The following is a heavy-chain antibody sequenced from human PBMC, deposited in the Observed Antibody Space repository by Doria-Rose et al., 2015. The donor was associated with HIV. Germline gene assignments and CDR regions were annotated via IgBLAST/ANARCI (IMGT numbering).Heavy chain of an antibody. D-gene: IGHD6-13*01. V-gene: IGHV2-26*01. CDR1: GVSLSSPGMG. Sequence: QITLKESGPVLVKPTETLTLTCTVSGVSLSSPGMGASWIRQPPGKALEWLANIFSDDERSYKTSPKSRLTISRGTSKSQVILTMTDTDPVDTATYYCARIKSSRWYHKYYFDFWGQGTLVIVSA. CDR2: IFSDDER. CDR3: ARIKSSRWYHKYYFDF. J-gene: IGHJ4*02.